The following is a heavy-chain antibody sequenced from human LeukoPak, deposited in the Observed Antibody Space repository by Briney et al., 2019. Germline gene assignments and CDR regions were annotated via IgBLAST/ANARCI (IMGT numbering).Heavy chain of an antibody. V-gene: IGHV4-31*01. CDR2: IYYSGST. Sequence: SETLSLTCTVSGGSISSGGYYWSWIRQHPGRGLEWNGYIYYSGSTYYNPSLKCPVTISVGTSKNQFSLKLSSVTAADTAVYYCARDGSRGVLNWFDPWGQGTLVTVSS. CDR3: ARDGSRGVLNWFDP. J-gene: IGHJ5*02. CDR1: GGSISSGGYY. D-gene: IGHD3-10*01.